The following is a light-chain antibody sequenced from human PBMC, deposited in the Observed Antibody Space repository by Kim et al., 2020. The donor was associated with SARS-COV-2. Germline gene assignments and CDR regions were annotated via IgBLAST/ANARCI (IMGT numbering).Light chain of an antibody. CDR2: DAS. V-gene: IGKV3-20*01. CDR3: QQYGSSPDT. J-gene: IGKJ5*01. Sequence: SPGESATLSCRASQSVRSSYLAWYQQKPGQAPRVLIYDASNRATGIPDRFSGSGSGTDLTLTISRLEPEDFAVYYCQQYGSSPDTFGQGTRLEIK. CDR1: QSVRSSY.